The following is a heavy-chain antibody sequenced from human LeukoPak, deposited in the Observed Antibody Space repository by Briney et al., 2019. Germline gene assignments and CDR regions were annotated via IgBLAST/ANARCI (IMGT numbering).Heavy chain of an antibody. V-gene: IGHV1-69*13. CDR2: IIPIFGTA. D-gene: IGHD5-12*01. CDR3: ARRRRWLRSYYFDY. CDR1: GGTFSSYA. Sequence: SVKVSCKASGGTFSSYAISWVRQAPGQGLEWMGGIIPIFGTANYAQKFQGRVTITADESTSTAYMELSRLRSEDTAVYYCARRRRWLRSYYFDYWGQGTLVTVSS. J-gene: IGHJ4*02.